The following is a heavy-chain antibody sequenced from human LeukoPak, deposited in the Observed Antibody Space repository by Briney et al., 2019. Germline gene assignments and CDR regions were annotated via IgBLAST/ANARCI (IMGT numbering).Heavy chain of an antibody. CDR2: IFGSGGSP. Sequence: PGGSLRLSCEASGFTFGSHAMYWVRQAPGKGLEWVAGIFGSGGSPHYADPVKGRFTISRDNSRNTVYLQINSLRAEDRAVYYCGKTTVGYSSGQKPAWPVDYWGQGTLVTVSS. J-gene: IGHJ4*02. CDR3: GKTTVGYSSGQKPAWPVDY. D-gene: IGHD5-18*01. CDR1: GFTFGSHA. V-gene: IGHV3-23*01.